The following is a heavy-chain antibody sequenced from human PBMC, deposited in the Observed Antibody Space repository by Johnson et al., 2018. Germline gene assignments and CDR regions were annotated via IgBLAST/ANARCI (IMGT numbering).Heavy chain of an antibody. D-gene: IGHD6-13*01. CDR3: AGDYWYGFDL. J-gene: IGHJ3*01. CDR2: IAGNSDTA. CDR1: GFTFSSRS. Sequence: VQLVESGGGLVQPGGSLRLSCAASGFTFSSRSMNWVRQAPGKGLEWISFIAGNSDTAYHADSVKGRFTISRDNGKNSLFLHMNSLRADDTAVYYCAGDYWYGFDLWGQGTMVSVSS. V-gene: IGHV3-48*01.